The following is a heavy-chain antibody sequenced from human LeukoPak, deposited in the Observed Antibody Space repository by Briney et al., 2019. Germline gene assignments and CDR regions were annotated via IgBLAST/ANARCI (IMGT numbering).Heavy chain of an antibody. CDR3: ARGGAGYSGYRYFYSFDY. Sequence: ASVNVSCKASGYTFNDYHIHWVRQAPGQGLEWLGWINPNSGGTNSAQRFQGWVTMTRDTSISTAYLDLSRLTSDDTAVYYCARGGAGYSGYRYFYSFDYWGEGTLVTVSS. CDR2: INPNSGGT. J-gene: IGHJ4*02. V-gene: IGHV1-2*04. D-gene: IGHD5-12*01. CDR1: GYTFNDYH.